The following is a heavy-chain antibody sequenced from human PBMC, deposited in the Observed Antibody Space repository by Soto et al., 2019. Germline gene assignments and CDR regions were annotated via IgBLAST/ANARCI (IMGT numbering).Heavy chain of an antibody. D-gene: IGHD3-10*01. CDR3: ARGPGSDYYMDV. CDR1: GYTFTGYY. V-gene: IGHV1-8*01. CDR2: INPNSGNT. J-gene: IGHJ6*03. Sequence: ASVKVSCKASGYTFTGYYMHWVRQATGQGLELMGWINPNSGNTGYAQKFQGRVTMTRNTSISTAYMELSSLRSEDTAVYYCARGPGSDYYMDVWGKGTTVTVSS.